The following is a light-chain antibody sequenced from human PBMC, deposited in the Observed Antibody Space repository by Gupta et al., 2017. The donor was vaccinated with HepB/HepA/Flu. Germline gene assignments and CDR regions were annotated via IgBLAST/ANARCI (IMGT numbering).Light chain of an antibody. CDR1: QTIRDY. V-gene: IGKV3-11*01. J-gene: IGKJ4*01. CDR2: DAS. CDR3: QQRGNWPPT. Sequence: EIVLTQSPATLSLSPGERATFSCRASQTIRDYLAWYQQKPGQAPRLLIYDASNRATGIPARFSGSGSGTDFTLTISNLEPEDCAVYYCQQRGNWPPTFGGGTKVEIK.